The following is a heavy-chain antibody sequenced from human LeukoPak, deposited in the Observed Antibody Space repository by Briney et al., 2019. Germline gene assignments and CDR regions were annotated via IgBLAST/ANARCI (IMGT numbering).Heavy chain of an antibody. Sequence: GVSLRLSCAASGFTFDDYAMHWVRQAPGKGLEWVSGISWNSGSIGYADSVKGRFTISRDNAKNSLYLQMNSLRAEDTASYYCAKDSFSTAVGTEGFDYWGQGTLVTVSS. CDR2: ISWNSGSI. D-gene: IGHD6-13*01. CDR1: GFTFDDYA. J-gene: IGHJ4*02. V-gene: IGHV3-9*01. CDR3: AKDSFSTAVGTEGFDY.